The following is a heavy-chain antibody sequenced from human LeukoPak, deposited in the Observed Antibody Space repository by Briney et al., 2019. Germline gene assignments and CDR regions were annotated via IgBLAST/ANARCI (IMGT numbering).Heavy chain of an antibody. J-gene: IGHJ4*02. CDR1: GFTFSSYS. Sequence: GRSLRLSCAASGFTFSSYSMNWVRQAPEKGLEWVSSISSSSSYIYYADSVKGRFTISRDNAKNSLYLQMNSLRAEDTAVYYCARSYYDSSELFDYWGQGTLVTVSS. CDR2: ISSSSSYI. D-gene: IGHD3-22*01. CDR3: ARSYYDSSELFDY. V-gene: IGHV3-21*01.